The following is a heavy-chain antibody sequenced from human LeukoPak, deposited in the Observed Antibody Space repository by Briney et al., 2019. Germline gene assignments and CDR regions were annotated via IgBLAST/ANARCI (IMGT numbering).Heavy chain of an antibody. CDR1: GGSISTSSYY. J-gene: IGHJ4*02. V-gene: IGHV4-39*07. CDR3: ARLRYSSNN. Sequence: KPSETLSLTCTVSGGSISTSSYYWGWVRQPPGKGLEWIGNIFYSGSTYYSPSLKSRVTISVDTSKNQFSLKLSSVTAADTAVYYCARLRYSSNNWGQGTLVTVSS. CDR2: IFYSGST. D-gene: IGHD6-19*01.